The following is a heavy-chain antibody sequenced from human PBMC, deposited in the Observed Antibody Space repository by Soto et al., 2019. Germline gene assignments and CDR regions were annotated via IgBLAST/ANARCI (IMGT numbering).Heavy chain of an antibody. CDR2: IYYSGST. CDR1: GGSIRSGGYY. J-gene: IGHJ6*02. Sequence: PSLTCTVSGGSIRSGGYYWSWVRQSPRRGLEWIGNIYYSGSTYYNPSLKSRLTISVDTSKNQFSLNLSSVTAADTAVYYCARDRIMATAGTARHYFGLDVWGQGTTVTVSS. CDR3: ARDRIMATAGTARHYFGLDV. D-gene: IGHD5-12*01. V-gene: IGHV4-31*03.